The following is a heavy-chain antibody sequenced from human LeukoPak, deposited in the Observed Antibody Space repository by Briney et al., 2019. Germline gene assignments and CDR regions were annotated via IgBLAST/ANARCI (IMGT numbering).Heavy chain of an antibody. CDR2: IYSGGST. CDR3: AKRGVVIRGLLVIGYHQEAYHYDF. CDR1: GFTVSSNY. V-gene: IGHV3-53*01. D-gene: IGHD3-10*01. Sequence: GGSLRLSCAASGFTVSSNYMSWVRQAPGKGLEGVSVIYSGGSTYYADSVKGRFTISRDTSLNTLYLQMNNLRAEDTAVYFCAKRGVVIRGLLVIGYHQEAYHYDFWGQGVMVTVSS. J-gene: IGHJ4*02.